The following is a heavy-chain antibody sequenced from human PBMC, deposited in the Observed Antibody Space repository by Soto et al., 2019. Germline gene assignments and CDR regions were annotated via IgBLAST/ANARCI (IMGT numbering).Heavy chain of an antibody. V-gene: IGHV3-74*01. CDR3: TTLSSAVGYYAFDI. CDR1: GLTLTYHW. CDR2: TTVDGSSI. J-gene: IGHJ3*02. D-gene: IGHD2-21*01. Sequence: EVQLLESGGGLVQPGGSLRLSCAPSGLTLTYHWVHWVRQAPGKGLEWVSRTTVDGSSISYADSVKGRFTISRDIAKNTFYLQMSSLRVEDTAVYYGTTLSSAVGYYAFDIWGQGTMITVFS.